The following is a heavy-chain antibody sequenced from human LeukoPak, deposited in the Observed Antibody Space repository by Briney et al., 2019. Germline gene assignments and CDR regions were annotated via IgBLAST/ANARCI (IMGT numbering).Heavy chain of an antibody. CDR2: ISNNGGYT. Sequence: GGSLRLSCAASGFTFSSSAMSWVRQAPGKGLEWVSAISNNGGYTYYADSVQGRFTISRDNSKSTLCLQMNSLRAEDTAVYYCAKDGGLWVAAHWGDSWGRGTLVTVSS. V-gene: IGHV3-23*01. J-gene: IGHJ4*02. CDR3: AKDGGLWVAAHWGDS. CDR1: GFTFSSSA. D-gene: IGHD2-15*01.